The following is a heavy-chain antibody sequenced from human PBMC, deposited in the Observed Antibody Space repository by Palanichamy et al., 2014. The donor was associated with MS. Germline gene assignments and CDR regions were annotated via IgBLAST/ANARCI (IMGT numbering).Heavy chain of an antibody. D-gene: IGHD5-18*01. V-gene: IGHV1-18*01. J-gene: IGHJ4*02. Sequence: QIQLVQSGAEVKKPGASVKVSCKALGYTFINYGTSWVRQAPGQGLEWMGWLSVYNGHTNYVQKLQGRVTMTSDTSTTTAYMELRSLRSDDTAVYYCARDGYGSSFDYWGQGTLVTVSS. CDR3: ARDGYGSSFDY. CDR1: GYTFINYG. CDR2: LSVYNGHT.